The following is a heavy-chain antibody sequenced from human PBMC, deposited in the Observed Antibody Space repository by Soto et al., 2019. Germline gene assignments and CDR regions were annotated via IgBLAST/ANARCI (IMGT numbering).Heavy chain of an antibody. Sequence: SETLSLTCTVSGGSISSSSYYWGWIRQPPGKGLEWIGSIYYSGSTYYNPSLKSRVTISVDTSKNQFSLKLSSVTAADTAVYYCARLGGPMVRGPNGYMDVWGKGTTVTVSS. CDR2: IYYSGST. CDR1: GGSISSSSYY. V-gene: IGHV4-39*01. CDR3: ARLGGPMVRGPNGYMDV. J-gene: IGHJ6*03. D-gene: IGHD3-10*01.